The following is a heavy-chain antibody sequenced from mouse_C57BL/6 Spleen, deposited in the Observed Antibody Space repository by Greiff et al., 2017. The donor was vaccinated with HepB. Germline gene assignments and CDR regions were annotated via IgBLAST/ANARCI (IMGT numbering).Heavy chain of an antibody. CDR1: GYAFSSYW. CDR2: IYPGDGDT. CDR3: SRWGVLAWFAY. J-gene: IGHJ3*01. V-gene: IGHV1-80*01. Sequence: VQLQQSGAELVKPGASVKISCKASGYAFSSYWMNWVKQRPGKGLEWIGQIYPGDGDTNYNGKFKGKATLTADNSSSTAYMQRSSLTSEDSAVYFWSRWGVLAWFAYWGQGTLVTVSA.